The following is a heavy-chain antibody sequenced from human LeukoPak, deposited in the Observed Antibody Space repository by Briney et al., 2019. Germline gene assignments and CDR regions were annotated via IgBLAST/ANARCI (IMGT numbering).Heavy chain of an antibody. Sequence: GGSLRLSCAASGFTFSGCEMNWVRQAPGRGLEWVSYISNSDSTIYYADSVKGRFTISRDNAKNSLYLQMNSLGAEDTAVYYCARERGGFCSSTTCSRAFDIWGQGTMVTVSS. V-gene: IGHV3-48*03. CDR3: ARERGGFCSSTTCSRAFDI. CDR1: GFTFSGCE. CDR2: ISNSDSTI. J-gene: IGHJ3*02. D-gene: IGHD2-2*03.